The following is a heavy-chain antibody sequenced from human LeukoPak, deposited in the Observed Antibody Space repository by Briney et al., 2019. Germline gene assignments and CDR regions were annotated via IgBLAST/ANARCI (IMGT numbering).Heavy chain of an antibody. CDR1: GFTFSSYW. CDR3: AKAGYYYDSSGSEYYFDY. D-gene: IGHD3-22*01. Sequence: GGSLRLSCAASGFTFSSYWMSWVRQAPGKGLEWVAFIRYDGSNKYYADSVKGRFTISRDNSKNTLYLQMNSLRAEDTAVYYCAKAGYYYDSSGSEYYFDYWGQGTLVTVSS. J-gene: IGHJ4*02. V-gene: IGHV3-30*02. CDR2: IRYDGSNK.